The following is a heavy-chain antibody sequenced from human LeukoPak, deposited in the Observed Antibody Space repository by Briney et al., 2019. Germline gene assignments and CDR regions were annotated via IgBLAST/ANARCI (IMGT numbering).Heavy chain of an antibody. J-gene: IGHJ5*02. D-gene: IGHD1-14*01. CDR1: GGSFSGYY. CDR3: ARGTITKLKT. Sequence: SETLSLTCAVYGGSFSGYYCSWIRQPPGKGLEWIGEINHGGTSNYNPSFQSRVTISLNTSKNHFSLKLNSVTAADTAVYYCARGTITKLKTWGQGALVTVSS. CDR2: INHGGTS. V-gene: IGHV4-34*01.